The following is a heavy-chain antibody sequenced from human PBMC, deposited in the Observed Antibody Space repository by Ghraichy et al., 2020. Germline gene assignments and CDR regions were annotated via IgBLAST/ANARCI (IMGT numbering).Heavy chain of an antibody. V-gene: IGHV3-23*01. CDR3: GKGISAGTSTISYYYNGLDV. J-gene: IGHJ6*02. CDR2: ISGSGGDT. Sequence: GGSLRLSCTAASEFSLSSYALSWVRQAPGKGLEWVSAISGSGGDTYYPDSVKGRFTISRDNSKNTLYLQMNSLRGEDTGVYYCGKGISAGTSTISYYYNGLDVWGQGTTVNVSS. D-gene: IGHD6-13*01. CDR1: EFSLSSYA.